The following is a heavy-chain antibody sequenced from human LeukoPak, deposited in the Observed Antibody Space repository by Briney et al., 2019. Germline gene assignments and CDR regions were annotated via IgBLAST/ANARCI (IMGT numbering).Heavy chain of an antibody. CDR3: AREEVVRGVIRCWFDP. Sequence: GASVRVSCKASGGTFSSYAISWVRQAPGQGLEWMGRIIPILGIANYAQKFQGRVTITADKSTSTAYMELSSLRSEDTAVYYCAREEVVRGVIRCWFDPWGQGTLVTVSS. J-gene: IGHJ5*02. V-gene: IGHV1-69*04. CDR1: GGTFSSYA. CDR2: IIPILGIA. D-gene: IGHD3-10*01.